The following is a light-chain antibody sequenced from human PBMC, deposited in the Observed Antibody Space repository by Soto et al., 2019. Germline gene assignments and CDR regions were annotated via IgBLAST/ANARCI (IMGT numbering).Light chain of an antibody. CDR2: SNN. J-gene: IGLJ2*01. V-gene: IGLV1-44*01. Sequence: QSVLTQPPSASGTPGQRVTISCSGSSSTIGSNTVNWYQQLPGTAPKLLIYSNNQRPSGVPDRFSGSKSGTSASLAISGLQSEDEADYYCAAWDDSLNGHVVFGGGTKLTV. CDR1: SSTIGSNT. CDR3: AAWDDSLNGHVV.